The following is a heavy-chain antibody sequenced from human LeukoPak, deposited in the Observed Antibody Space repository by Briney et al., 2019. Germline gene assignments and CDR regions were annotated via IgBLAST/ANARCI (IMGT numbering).Heavy chain of an antibody. CDR1: GGTFSSYA. CDR2: IIPIFGTA. D-gene: IGHD2-2*01. Sequence: PEASVKVSCKASGGTFSSYAISWVRQAPGQGLEWMGGIIPIFGTANYAQKFQGRVTITTDESTSTAYMELSSLRSEDTAVYYCARHQLLANYYYYYMDVWGKGTTVIVSS. CDR3: ARHQLLANYYYYYMDV. J-gene: IGHJ6*03. V-gene: IGHV1-69*05.